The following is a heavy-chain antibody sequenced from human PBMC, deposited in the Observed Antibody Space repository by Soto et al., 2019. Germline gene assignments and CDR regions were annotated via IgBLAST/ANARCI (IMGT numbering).Heavy chain of an antibody. Sequence: QVQLQESGPGLVKPSETLSLTCTVSGGSISSYYWSWIRQPPGKGLEWIGYIYYSGSTNYNPSRKSRVTISVDTSKNQCSLKLSSVTAAYTAVYYCARVRQWLWYFVYWGQGTPVTVSS. CDR3: ARVRQWLWYFVY. CDR1: GGSISSYY. CDR2: IYYSGST. J-gene: IGHJ4*02. D-gene: IGHD6-19*01. V-gene: IGHV4-59*01.